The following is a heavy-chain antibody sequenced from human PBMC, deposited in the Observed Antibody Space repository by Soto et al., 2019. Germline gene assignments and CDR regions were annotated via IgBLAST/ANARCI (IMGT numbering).Heavy chain of an antibody. CDR3: ARHTPAISISDH. J-gene: IGHJ4*02. CDR2: MYHSGST. CDR1: GGSISSSSYY. D-gene: IGHD2-15*01. Sequence: SETLSLTCTVSGGSISSSSYYWGWIRQPPGKGLEWIGYMYHSGSTYYNPSLKSRVTISIDRSKNQFSLKLSSVTAADTAVYYCARHTPAISISDHWGQGTLVTVSS. V-gene: IGHV4-39*01.